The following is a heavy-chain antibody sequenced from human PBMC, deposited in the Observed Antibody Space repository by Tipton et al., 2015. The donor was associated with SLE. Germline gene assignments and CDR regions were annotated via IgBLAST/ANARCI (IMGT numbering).Heavy chain of an antibody. CDR3: ALRWPDTWTTVY. J-gene: IGHJ4*02. D-gene: IGHD5-12*01. CDR2: LDPNSGDT. Sequence: QLVQSGAEVKKPGASVKVSCKASAYTFTAYYVHWVRQAPGQGLEWMGWLDPNSGDTNYAQKLQGRVTMTTDTSTSTAYMELRSLRSDDTAVYYCALRWPDTWTTVYWGQGTLVTVSS. CDR1: AYTFTAYY. V-gene: IGHV1-2*02.